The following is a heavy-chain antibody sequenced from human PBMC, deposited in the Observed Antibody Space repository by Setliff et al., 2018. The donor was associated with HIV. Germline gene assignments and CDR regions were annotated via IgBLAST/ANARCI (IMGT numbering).Heavy chain of an antibody. V-gene: IGHV5-51*06. CDR1: GYSFTTYW. J-gene: IGHJ3*02. CDR2: IYPYDSDT. CDR3: ARRPYYDSWSGHQAFDI. D-gene: IGHD3-3*01. Sequence: GESPKISCKGSGYSFTTYWIGWVRQMPGKGLEWMGIIYPYDSDTRYSPSFQGQVIISADKSISTAYVQWSGLKASDTAMYYCARRPYYDSWSGHQAFDIWGQGTMVTVS.